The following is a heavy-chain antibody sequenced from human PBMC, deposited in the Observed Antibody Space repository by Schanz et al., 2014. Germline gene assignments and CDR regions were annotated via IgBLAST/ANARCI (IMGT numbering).Heavy chain of an antibody. J-gene: IGHJ6*02. CDR1: GFTFDDYA. Sequence: VQLEESGGGLVQPGRSLRLSCAASGFTFDDYAMHWVRQAPGKGLEWVSSIIGSGGNTFYADSVKGRFTLSRDNSRDTMYLHMNSLRAEDTAVYYCARDLGLDVWGQGTTVTVSS. CDR2: IIGSGGNT. V-gene: IGHV3-23*04. CDR3: ARDLGLDV.